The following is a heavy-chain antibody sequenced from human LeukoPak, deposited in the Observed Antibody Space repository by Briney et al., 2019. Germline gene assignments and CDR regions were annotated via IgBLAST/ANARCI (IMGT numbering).Heavy chain of an antibody. J-gene: IGHJ5*02. CDR1: GFTFGDYA. CDR2: IRSKPYGGTT. D-gene: IGHD5-18*01. V-gene: IGHV3-49*03. Sequence: AGGSLRLSCTASGFTFGDYAMSWFRQAPGKGLGWVGFIRSKPYGGTTEYAASMKGRFTISRHDSKSIAYLQMNSLKTEDTAVYYCTRGRLGFSFGPNWFDPWGQGTLVTVSS. CDR3: TRGRLGFSFGPNWFDP.